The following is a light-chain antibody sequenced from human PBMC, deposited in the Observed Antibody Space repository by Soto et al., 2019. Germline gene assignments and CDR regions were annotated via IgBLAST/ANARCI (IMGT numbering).Light chain of an antibody. V-gene: IGKV1-5*01. CDR1: QSISSW. J-gene: IGKJ5*01. CDR3: QQYNTYST. CDR2: DAS. Sequence: EIQSSHCPSALCASVGDRVTITCRASQSISSWLAWYQQTPRTAPKLLIYDASSLESGVPSRFSGSGSGTEFPLTISRLPHDDFATYFCQQYNTYSTFGQGTRLEIK.